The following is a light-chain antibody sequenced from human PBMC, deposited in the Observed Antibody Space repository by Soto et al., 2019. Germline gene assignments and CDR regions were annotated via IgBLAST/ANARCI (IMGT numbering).Light chain of an antibody. Sequence: AIQMTQSPSSLSASVGDRVTITCRASQGIRNDLGWYQEKPGKAPKLLIYGASSLQTGVPSRFSGSGSGTDFTLTISSLQPEDFATYYCLRDYTYPRTFGQGTKVEIK. CDR3: LRDYTYPRT. CDR2: GAS. V-gene: IGKV1-6*01. J-gene: IGKJ1*01. CDR1: QGIRND.